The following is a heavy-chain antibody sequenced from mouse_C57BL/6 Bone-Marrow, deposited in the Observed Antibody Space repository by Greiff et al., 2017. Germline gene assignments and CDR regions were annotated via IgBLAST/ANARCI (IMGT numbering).Heavy chain of an antibody. V-gene: IGHV5-4*01. CDR2: ISDGGSYT. CDR3: ARLTVTIAWFAH. J-gene: IGHJ3*01. Sequence: EVQVVESGGGLVKPGGSLKLSCAASGFTFSSYAMSWVRQTPEKRLEWVATISDGGSYTYYPDNVKGRFTISRDNAKKNLYLQMSHLKSEDPSMYYCARLTVTIAWFAHCGQVTLVTVSA. CDR1: GFTFSSYA. D-gene: IGHD4-1*01.